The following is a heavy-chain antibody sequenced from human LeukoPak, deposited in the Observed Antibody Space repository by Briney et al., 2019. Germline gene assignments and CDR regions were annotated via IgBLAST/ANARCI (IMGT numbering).Heavy chain of an antibody. CDR1: GFTFNTYA. V-gene: IGHV3-23*01. J-gene: IGHJ4*02. CDR3: AKMGGRISAAVDN. D-gene: IGHD2-2*01. Sequence: PGGSLRLSCAASGFTFNTYAMSRVRQAPGKGLEWVSGISGSGGGTYYADSVKGRSTISRDNSKSTLYLQMNSLRVEDTAVYYCAKMGGRISAAVDNWGQGTLVTVPS. CDR2: ISGSGGGT.